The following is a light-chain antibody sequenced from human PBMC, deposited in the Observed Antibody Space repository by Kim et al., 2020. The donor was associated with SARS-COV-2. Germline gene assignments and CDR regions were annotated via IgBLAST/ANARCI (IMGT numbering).Light chain of an antibody. CDR3: QQSYITPFT. CDR1: QSISSH. J-gene: IGKJ3*01. CDR2: AAS. Sequence: ASVGDKVTITCRTSQSISSHLNWYHQKPGRAPKLLISAASTLQGGVPSRFSGSGSETDFTLTISSLQPEDFATYFCQQSYITPFTFGPGTKVDIK. V-gene: IGKV1-39*01.